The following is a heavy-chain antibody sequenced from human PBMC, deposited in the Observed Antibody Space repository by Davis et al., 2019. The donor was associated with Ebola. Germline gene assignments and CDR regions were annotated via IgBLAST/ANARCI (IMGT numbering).Heavy chain of an antibody. CDR2: INSDGSST. J-gene: IGHJ4*02. D-gene: IGHD6-19*01. V-gene: IGHV3-74*01. CDR1: GFTFSSYW. Sequence: PGGSLRLSCAASGFTFSSYWMHWVRQAPGKGLVWVSRINSDGSSTSYADSVKGRFTISRDNAKNTLYLQMNSLRPEDTAVYYCARDIAVAGTIGFDYWGQGTLVTVSS. CDR3: ARDIAVAGTIGFDY.